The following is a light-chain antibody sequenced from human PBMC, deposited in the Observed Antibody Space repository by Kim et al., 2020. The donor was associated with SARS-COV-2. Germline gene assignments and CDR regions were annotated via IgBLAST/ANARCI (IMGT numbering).Light chain of an antibody. CDR3: QQVATSLT. CDR1: QSVSNNF. Sequence: EIVLTQSPGTLSLSPGERATLSCRASQSVSNNFLAWYQHKPGQAPRLLIYGVSIRATDTPDRFSGSGSGTDFTLTISRLQPDDFGVYYCQQVATSLTFGGGTKVDIK. V-gene: IGKV3-20*01. J-gene: IGKJ4*01. CDR2: GVS.